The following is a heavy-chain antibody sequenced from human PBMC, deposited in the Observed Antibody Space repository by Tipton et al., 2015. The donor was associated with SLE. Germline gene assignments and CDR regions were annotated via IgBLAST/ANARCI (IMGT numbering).Heavy chain of an antibody. V-gene: IGHV3-9*01. CDR2: ISWNSGTV. Sequence: SLRLSCAASGFTFDDYAMHWVRQAPGKGLEWVSGISWNSGTVGYADSVKGRFTISRDSAKKSLYLQMNSLRTEDTALYYCAKDDDQSRGSLDTWGQGTPVSVSS. CDR3: AKDDDQSRGSLDT. D-gene: IGHD3-10*01. CDR1: GFTFDDYA. J-gene: IGHJ5*02.